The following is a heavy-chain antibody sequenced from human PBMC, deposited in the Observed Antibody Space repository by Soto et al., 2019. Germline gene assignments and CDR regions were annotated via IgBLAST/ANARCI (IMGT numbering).Heavy chain of an antibody. V-gene: IGHV1-69*13. Sequence: ASVKVSCKASGGTFSSYAISWVRQAPGQGLEWMGGIIPIFGTANYAQKFQGRVTITADESTSTAYTELSSLRSEDTAVYYCARERRSAYGSYGYYYYYGMDVWGQGTTVTVSS. CDR1: GGTFSSYA. CDR3: ARERRSAYGSYGYYYYYGMDV. CDR2: IIPIFGTA. D-gene: IGHD5-18*01. J-gene: IGHJ6*02.